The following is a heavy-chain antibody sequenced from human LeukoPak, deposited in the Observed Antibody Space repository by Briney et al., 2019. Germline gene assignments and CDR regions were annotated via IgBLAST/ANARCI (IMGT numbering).Heavy chain of an antibody. Sequence: ASVKVSCKASGYTFTSYDINWARQATGQGLEWMGWMNPNSGNTGYAQKFQGRVTMTRNTSISTAYMELSSLRSEDTAVYYCVLGVDYYDSSGSDYWGQGTLVTVSS. J-gene: IGHJ4*02. CDR3: VLGVDYYDSSGSDY. CDR1: GYTFTSYD. CDR2: MNPNSGNT. V-gene: IGHV1-8*01. D-gene: IGHD3-22*01.